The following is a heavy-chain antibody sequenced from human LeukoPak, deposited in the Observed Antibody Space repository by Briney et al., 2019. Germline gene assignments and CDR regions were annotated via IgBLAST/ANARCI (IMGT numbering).Heavy chain of an antibody. CDR1: GFTFSNYA. Sequence: PGGSLRLSCAASGFTFSNYAMSWVRQVPGRGLEWVANINPDGSEKYYVDSVKGRFTVSRDSAKNSLDLLMNSLRAEDTAVYYCARDYKWDQGALVTVSS. CDR3: ARDYK. J-gene: IGHJ4*02. D-gene: IGHD3-10*01. V-gene: IGHV3-7*04. CDR2: INPDGSEK.